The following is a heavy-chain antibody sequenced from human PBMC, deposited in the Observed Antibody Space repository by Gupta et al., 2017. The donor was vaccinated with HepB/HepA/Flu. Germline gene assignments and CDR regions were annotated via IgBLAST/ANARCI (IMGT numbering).Heavy chain of an antibody. V-gene: IGHV4-34*01. CDR2: INHSGST. J-gene: IGHJ5*02. CDR1: GGSFSGYY. Sequence: QVQLQQWGAGLLKPSETLSLTCAVYGGSFSGYYWSWIRQPPGKGLEWIGEINHSGSTNYNPSLKSRVTISVDTSKNQFSLKLSSVTAADTAVYYCASLSQLLYINWFDPWGQGTLVTVSS. D-gene: IGHD2-2*02. CDR3: ASLSQLLYINWFDP.